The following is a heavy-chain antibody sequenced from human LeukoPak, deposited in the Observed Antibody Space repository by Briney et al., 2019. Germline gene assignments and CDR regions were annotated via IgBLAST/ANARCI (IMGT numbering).Heavy chain of an antibody. V-gene: IGHV4-59*01. CDR2: IYYSGNT. CDR3: ARGRAYHDSTGYFY. J-gene: IGHJ4*02. D-gene: IGHD3-22*01. CDR1: GGSISSYY. Sequence: SETLSLTCTVSGGSISSYYWSWIRQPPGKGLEWIGHIYYSGNTNYNPSLKSRVTMSVDTSKNELSLKVTSVTAADTAVYYCARGRAYHDSTGYFYWGPGTLVTVSS.